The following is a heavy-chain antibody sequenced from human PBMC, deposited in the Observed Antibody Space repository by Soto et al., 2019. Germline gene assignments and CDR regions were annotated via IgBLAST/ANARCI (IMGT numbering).Heavy chain of an antibody. CDR2: IYYGGSI. CDR3: AKNWNWGSLVH. J-gene: IGHJ4*02. CDR1: GGSVSSGSYY. D-gene: IGHD7-27*01. V-gene: IGHV4-61*01. Sequence: SETLSLTCTVSGGSVSSGSYYWSWIRQSPGKGLEWIGFIYYGGSINYNPSLKSRVTIFVDTPKNQFSLKLSSVTAADTAVYYCAKNWNWGSLVHWGQGTLVTVSS.